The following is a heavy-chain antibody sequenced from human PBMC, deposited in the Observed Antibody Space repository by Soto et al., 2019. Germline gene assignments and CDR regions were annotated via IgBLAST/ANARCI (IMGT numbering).Heavy chain of an antibody. CDR1: GGTFRSYA. J-gene: IGHJ5*02. Sequence: SVKVSCKASGGTFRSYAISWVRQAPGRGLEWMGGIIPIFGTANYAQKFQGRVTITADESTSTAYMELSSLRSEDTAVYYCAREVRPKIAATKWFDPWGQGTLVTVSS. CDR3: AREVRPKIAATKWFDP. V-gene: IGHV1-69*13. D-gene: IGHD2-15*01. CDR2: IIPIFGTA.